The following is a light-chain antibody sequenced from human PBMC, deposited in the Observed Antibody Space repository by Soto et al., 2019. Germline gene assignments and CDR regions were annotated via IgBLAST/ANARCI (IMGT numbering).Light chain of an antibody. CDR1: QSISSW. J-gene: IGKJ1*01. CDR2: DAS. Sequence: IQMSQSPSNLSASVGDRVTITCRASQSISSWLAWYQQKPGKAPKLLIYDASSLESGVPSRFSGSGSGTEFTLTISSLQPDDFATYYCQQNNSYWRFGHGTKVDI. CDR3: QQNNSYWR. V-gene: IGKV1-5*01.